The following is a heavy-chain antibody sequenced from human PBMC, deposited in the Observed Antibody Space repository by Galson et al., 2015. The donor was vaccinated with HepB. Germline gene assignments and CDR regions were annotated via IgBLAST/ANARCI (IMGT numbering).Heavy chain of an antibody. D-gene: IGHD2-21*02. CDR1: GFTFSSYW. V-gene: IGHV3-74*01. Sequence: SLRLSCAASGFTFSSYWMHWVRQAPGKGLVWVSRINSDGSSTSYADSVKGRFTISRDNAKNTLYLQMNSLRAEDTAVYYCARPVVTANAYNWFDPWGQGTLVTVSS. CDR2: INSDGSST. CDR3: ARPVVTANAYNWFDP. J-gene: IGHJ5*02.